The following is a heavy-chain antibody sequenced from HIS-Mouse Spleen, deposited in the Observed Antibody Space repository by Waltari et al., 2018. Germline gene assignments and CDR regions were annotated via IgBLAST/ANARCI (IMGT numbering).Heavy chain of an antibody. D-gene: IGHD6-13*01. Sequence: QLQLQESGPGLVKPSETLSLTCTVSGGPISSSSYYWGWIRQPPGKGLEWIGSIYYSGSTYYTPSLKSGVTISVETSKNQFSLKLSSVTAADTAVYYCAREIPYSSGWYDWYFDLWGRGTLVTVSS. CDR2: IYYSGST. CDR3: AREIPYSSGWYDWYFDL. J-gene: IGHJ2*01. V-gene: IGHV4-39*07. CDR1: GGPISSSSYY.